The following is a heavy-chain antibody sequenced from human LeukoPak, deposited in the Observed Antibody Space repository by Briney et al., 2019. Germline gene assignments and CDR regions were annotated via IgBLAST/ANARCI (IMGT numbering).Heavy chain of an antibody. D-gene: IGHD6-19*01. CDR2: IYYSGST. CDR1: GGSVSSGSYY. V-gene: IGHV4-61*01. CDR3: ARGGSSGWANYYYYGMDV. Sequence: SETLSLTCTVSGGSVSSGSYYWSWIRQPPGKGLEWIGYIYYSGSTNYNPSLKSRVTISVDTSKNQFSLKLSSVTAADTAVYYCARGGSSGWANYYYYGMDVWAKGPRSPSP. J-gene: IGHJ6*02.